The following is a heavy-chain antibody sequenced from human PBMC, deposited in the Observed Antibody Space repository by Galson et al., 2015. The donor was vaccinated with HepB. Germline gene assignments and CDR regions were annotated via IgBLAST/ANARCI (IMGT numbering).Heavy chain of an antibody. D-gene: IGHD5-24*01. Sequence: LSLTCDVYGGSFSTYYWSWIRQPPGKGLEWIGELHPSGSVSYNPSLAGRVTISGDTSKRQFSLNLISVTAPDTALYYCARGGDAYKVGNYWGQGTLVTVSS. J-gene: IGHJ4*02. CDR1: GGSFSTYY. CDR2: LHPSGSV. CDR3: ARGGDAYKVGNY. V-gene: IGHV4-34*01.